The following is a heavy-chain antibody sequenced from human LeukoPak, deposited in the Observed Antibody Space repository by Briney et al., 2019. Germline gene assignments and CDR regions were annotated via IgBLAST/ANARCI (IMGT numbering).Heavy chain of an antibody. CDR3: ARDETGY. J-gene: IGHJ4*02. CDR2: ISYDGSNK. D-gene: IGHD3-9*01. Sequence: PGRSLRLSCAASGFTFSSYAMHWVRQAPGKGLEWVAVISYDGSNKYYADSVKGRFTISRDNSKNTLYLQMNSLGAEDTAVYYCARDETGYWGQGTLVTVSS. V-gene: IGHV3-30-3*01. CDR1: GFTFSSYA.